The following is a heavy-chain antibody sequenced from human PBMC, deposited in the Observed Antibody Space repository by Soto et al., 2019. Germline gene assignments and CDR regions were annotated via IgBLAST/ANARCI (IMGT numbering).Heavy chain of an antibody. Sequence: QVQLQESGPGLVKPLETLSLTCTVAGGSLTDHYWNWFRQSPGKGLHWIGYVYYSGGTNYNPSLKSRVTMSVDTSKNQFSLNLRSVTAADTAVYYCARGNDWKSSTFDIWGQGTMVSVSS. CDR1: GGSLTDHY. CDR2: VYYSGGT. V-gene: IGHV4-59*11. D-gene: IGHD2-21*01. J-gene: IGHJ3*02. CDR3: ARGNDWKSSTFDI.